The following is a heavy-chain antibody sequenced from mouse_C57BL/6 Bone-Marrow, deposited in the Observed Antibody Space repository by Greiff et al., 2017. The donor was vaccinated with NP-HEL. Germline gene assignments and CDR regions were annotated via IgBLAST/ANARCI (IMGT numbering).Heavy chain of an antibody. CDR3: ASTVVATDWFAY. Sequence: QVQLQQSGPELVKPGASVKISCKASGYAFSSSWMNWVKQRPGKGLEWIGRMYPGDGDTNYNGKFKGKATLTADKSSSTAYMQLSSLTSEDSAVYFCASTVVATDWFAYWGQGTLVTVSA. V-gene: IGHV1-82*01. CDR1: GYAFSSSW. D-gene: IGHD1-1*01. J-gene: IGHJ3*01. CDR2: MYPGDGDT.